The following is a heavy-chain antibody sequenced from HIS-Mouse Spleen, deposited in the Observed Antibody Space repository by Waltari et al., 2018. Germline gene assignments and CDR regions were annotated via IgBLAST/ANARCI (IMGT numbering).Heavy chain of an antibody. J-gene: IGHJ4*02. CDR3: ARIGPASGSYGDY. Sequence: QVQLQQWGAGLLKPSETLSLTCAVYGGSFSGYYWSWIRQPPGKGLEWIGEINHSGSPNYNPVLKSRVTISVDTSKNQFSLKLSSVTAADTAVYYCARIGPASGSYGDYWGQGTLVTVSS. V-gene: IGHV4-34*01. D-gene: IGHD1-26*01. CDR1: GGSFSGYY. CDR2: INHSGSP.